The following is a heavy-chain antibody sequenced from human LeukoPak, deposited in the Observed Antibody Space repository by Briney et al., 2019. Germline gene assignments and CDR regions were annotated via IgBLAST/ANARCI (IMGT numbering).Heavy chain of an antibody. Sequence: SETLSLTCAVYGGSFSGYYWSWIRQPPGKRLEWIGEINHSGSTNYNPSLKSRVTISVDTSKNQFSLKLSSVTAADTAVYYCARGIGYYRPNYWGQGTLVTVSS. CDR3: ARGIGYYRPNY. D-gene: IGHD2-2*03. CDR2: INHSGST. V-gene: IGHV4-34*01. J-gene: IGHJ4*02. CDR1: GGSFSGYY.